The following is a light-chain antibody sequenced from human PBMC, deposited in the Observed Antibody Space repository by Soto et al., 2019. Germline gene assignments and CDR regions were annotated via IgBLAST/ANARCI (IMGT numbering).Light chain of an antibody. CDR3: QHYNNYSPDT. CDR2: KAS. J-gene: IGKJ2*01. Sequence: DIQMTQSPSTLSASVGDRVTITCRASQSISSWLAWYQQKPGKAPKLLIYKASSLESGVPSRFSGSGSGTEFTLTIMSLQPDDFATYFCQHYNNYSPDTCSQGTKLVIK. V-gene: IGKV1-5*03. CDR1: QSISSW.